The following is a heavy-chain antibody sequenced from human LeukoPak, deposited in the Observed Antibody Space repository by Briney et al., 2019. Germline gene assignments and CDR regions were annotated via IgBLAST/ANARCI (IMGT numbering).Heavy chain of an antibody. V-gene: IGHV4-4*07. CDR3: AREYSSSSGKNAFDI. CDR1: GGSISSYY. D-gene: IGHD6-6*01. J-gene: IGHJ3*02. CDR2: IYTSGST. Sequence: SETLSLTCTVSGGSISSYYWSWIRQPAGKGLEWIGRIYTSGSTNYNPSLKSRVTMSVDTSKNQFSLKLSSVTAADTAVYYCAREYSSSSGKNAFDIWGQGTMVTVSS.